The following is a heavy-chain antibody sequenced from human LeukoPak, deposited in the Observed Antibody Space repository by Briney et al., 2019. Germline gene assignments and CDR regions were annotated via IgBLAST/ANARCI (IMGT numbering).Heavy chain of an antibody. V-gene: IGHV4-4*07. D-gene: IGHD3-3*01. CDR2: IYTSGST. CDR3: ARGSLNYDFWSGQPNGMDV. J-gene: IGHJ6*02. CDR1: GGSISSYY. Sequence: SETLSLTCTVSGGSISSYYWSWIRQPAGKGLEWIGRIYTSGSTNYNPSLKSRVTMSVDTSKSQFSLKLSSVTAADTAVYYCARGSLNYDFWSGQPNGMDVWGQGTTVTVSS.